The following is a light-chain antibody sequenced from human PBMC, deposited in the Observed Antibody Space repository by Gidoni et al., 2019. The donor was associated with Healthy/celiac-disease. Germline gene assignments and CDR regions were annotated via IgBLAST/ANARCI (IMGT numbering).Light chain of an antibody. Sequence: EIVLTQSPRTLSLSPGERATLSCRASQSVSSSYLAWYQQKPGQAPRLLIYGASSRATGIPDRFSGSGSGTDFTLTISRLEPEDFAVYYCQQYGSSQWTFGQGTKVEIK. CDR3: QQYGSSQWT. V-gene: IGKV3-20*01. CDR2: GAS. J-gene: IGKJ1*01. CDR1: QSVSSSY.